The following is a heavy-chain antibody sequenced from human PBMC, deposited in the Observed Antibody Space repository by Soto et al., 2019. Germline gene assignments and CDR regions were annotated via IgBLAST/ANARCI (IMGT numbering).Heavy chain of an antibody. Sequence: GASVKVSWKASGYTFTSYAMHWGRQAPGQRLEGVGWINAGNGNTKYSQKLQGRVTITRDTSASTAYMELSSLRSEDTAVYYCAREDAPTWYSSSWTDLYYYYYYMDVWGKGTTLTVSS. CDR2: INAGNGNT. D-gene: IGHD6-13*01. V-gene: IGHV1-3*01. J-gene: IGHJ6*03. CDR3: AREDAPTWYSSSWTDLYYYYYYMDV. CDR1: GYTFTSYA.